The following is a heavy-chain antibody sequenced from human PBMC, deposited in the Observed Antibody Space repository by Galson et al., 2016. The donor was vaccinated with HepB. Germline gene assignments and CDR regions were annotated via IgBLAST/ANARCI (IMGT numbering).Heavy chain of an antibody. Sequence: SETLSLTCTVSSGSFSSGAYYWSWVRQSPGKGLEWIGYIENAGSTNYNPSLKSRVTISIDRSKNQFFLELTSVTAADTAVYYCARDEGFYNCMDVWGQGTPVTVSS. D-gene: IGHD1-20*01. V-gene: IGHV4-61*08. J-gene: IGHJ6*02. CDR2: IENAGST. CDR1: SGSFSSGAYY. CDR3: ARDEGFYNCMDV.